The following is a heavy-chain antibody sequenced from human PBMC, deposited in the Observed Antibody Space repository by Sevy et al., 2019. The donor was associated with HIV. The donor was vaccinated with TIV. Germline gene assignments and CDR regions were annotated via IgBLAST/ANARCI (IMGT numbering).Heavy chain of an antibody. Sequence: GGSLRLSCAASGFTFSSFFMSWVRQAPGKGLEWVANIKQDGSEKYYVYSVKGRFTISRDNARNSVYLQMNSLRAEDTGVYYCARDLTAPYYYYGMDVWGQGTMVTVSS. CDR3: ARDLTAPYYYYGMDV. V-gene: IGHV3-7*01. D-gene: IGHD1-20*01. CDR1: GFTFSSFF. CDR2: IKQDGSEK. J-gene: IGHJ6*02.